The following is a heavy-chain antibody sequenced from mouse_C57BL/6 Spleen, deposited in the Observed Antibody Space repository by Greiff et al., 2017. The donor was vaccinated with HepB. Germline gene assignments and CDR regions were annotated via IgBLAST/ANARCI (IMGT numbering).Heavy chain of an antibody. CDR1: GYTFTSYW. Sequence: VQGVESGAELAKPGASVKLSCKASGYTFTSYWMHWVKQRPGQGLEWIGYINPSSGYTKYNQKFKDKATLTADKSSSTAYMQLSSLTYEDSAVYYCARDYSNPYYFDYWGQGTTLTVSS. CDR3: ARDYSNPYYFDY. J-gene: IGHJ2*01. D-gene: IGHD2-5*01. V-gene: IGHV1-7*01. CDR2: INPSSGYT.